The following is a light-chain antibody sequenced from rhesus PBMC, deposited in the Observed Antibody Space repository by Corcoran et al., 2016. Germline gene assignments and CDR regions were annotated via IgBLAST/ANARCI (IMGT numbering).Light chain of an antibody. CDR3: SSYASCSTYI. J-gene: IGLJ1*01. V-gene: IGLV2-13*03. Sequence: QATPTQSPSMSGSPGQSVAISCSGTSSDIGGYNRVSWYQQHPGKVPKLMIYEVTRRPSGVSDRFSGSKSVNTASLTISGLQAEDEADYYCSSYASCSTYIFGPWTRLTVL. CDR2: EVT. CDR1: SSDIGGYNR.